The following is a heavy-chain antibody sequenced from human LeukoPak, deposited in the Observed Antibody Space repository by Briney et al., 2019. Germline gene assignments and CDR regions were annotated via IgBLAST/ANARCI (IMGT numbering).Heavy chain of an antibody. Sequence: GRSLRLSCAASGFIFSTYDMHWVRQAPGKGLEWVAVISREGGIAYHADSVKGRFTISRDNSKNTLYLQMNSLRVDDTAVYYCARHFTTGSIDHWGQGNLVTVSS. CDR1: GFIFSTYD. D-gene: IGHD3-9*01. V-gene: IGHV3-30-3*01. CDR3: ARHFTTGSIDH. CDR2: ISREGGIA. J-gene: IGHJ4*02.